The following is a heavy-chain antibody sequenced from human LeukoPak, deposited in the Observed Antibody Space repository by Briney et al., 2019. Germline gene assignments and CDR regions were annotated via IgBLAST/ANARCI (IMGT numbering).Heavy chain of an antibody. D-gene: IGHD3-16*01. CDR1: GFTCDDYA. J-gene: IGHJ4*02. Sequence: GGLLRLSGAASGFTCDDYAMPGGRPAPGRVLEWVSLISGDGGSTYYADSVKGRFTISRDNSKHSLYLQMNSLRTEDTALYYCAKDFGPLVGWGQGTLVTVSS. CDR3: AKDFGPLVG. CDR2: ISGDGGST. V-gene: IGHV3-43*02.